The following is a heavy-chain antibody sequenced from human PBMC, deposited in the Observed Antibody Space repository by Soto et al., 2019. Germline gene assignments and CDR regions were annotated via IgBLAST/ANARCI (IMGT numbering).Heavy chain of an antibody. V-gene: IGHV3-72*01. J-gene: IGHJ4*02. CDR3: TVDIVGTGSY. CDR1: AFTLSDHY. CDR2: SRNKANSYST. Sequence: EVQLVESGGGLVQPGGSLRLSCAASAFTLSDHYMDWVRQAPGKGLEWVGRSRNKANSYSTEYAASVKGRFTISRDDSKNSLHLQMDSLKTEDTAVYYCTVDIVGTGSYWGQGTLVTVSS. D-gene: IGHD5-12*01.